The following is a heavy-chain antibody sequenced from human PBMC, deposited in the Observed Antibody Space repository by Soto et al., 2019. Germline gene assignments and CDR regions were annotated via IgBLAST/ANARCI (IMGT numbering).Heavy chain of an antibody. CDR2: ISQSGST. V-gene: IGHV4-34*01. Sequence: HVQLQQWGAGLLKPSETLSLTCAVYGQSFSGHTWSWIRQSPGKGLEWIGEISQSGSTYYNPSLKTRVTISADTSKDQFSLTLNSVTAADTGVFYCARGSGIAVIPGELEDVHYDYWGQGTLVSVSS. CDR1: GQSFSGHT. D-gene: IGHD2-2*01. J-gene: IGHJ4*02. CDR3: ARGSGIAVIPGELEDVHYDY.